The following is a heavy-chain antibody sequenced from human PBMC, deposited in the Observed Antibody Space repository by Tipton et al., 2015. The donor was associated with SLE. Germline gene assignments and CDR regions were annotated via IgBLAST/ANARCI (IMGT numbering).Heavy chain of an antibody. CDR2: IYYSGST. CDR1: GGSLSSHY. D-gene: IGHD3-10*01. Sequence: LRLSCTVSGGSLSSHYWSWIRQPPGKGLEWIGYIYYSGSTNYNPSLKSRVTISVDTSKNQFSLKLSSVTAADTAVYYCARVSYYGSGSYYPLDYWGQGTLVTV. J-gene: IGHJ4*02. CDR3: ARVSYYGSGSYYPLDY. V-gene: IGHV4-59*11.